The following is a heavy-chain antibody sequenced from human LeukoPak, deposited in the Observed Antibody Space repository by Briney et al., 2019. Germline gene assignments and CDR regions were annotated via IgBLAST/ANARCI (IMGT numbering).Heavy chain of an antibody. J-gene: IGHJ4*02. CDR2: IYYSGTT. Sequence: SETLSLTCTVSGGSFSSYYWSWIRQPPGKGLEWIGYIYYSGTTDYNPCLKSRVTISVDTSNNQFSLKVSSVTAADTAVYYCARSSGTYRSFDYWGQGTLVTVSS. CDR1: GGSFSSYY. D-gene: IGHD1-26*01. V-gene: IGHV4-59*01. CDR3: ARSSGTYRSFDY.